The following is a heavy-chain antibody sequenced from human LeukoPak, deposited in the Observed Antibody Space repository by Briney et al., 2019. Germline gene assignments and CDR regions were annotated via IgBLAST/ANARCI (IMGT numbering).Heavy chain of an antibody. Sequence: SETLSLICAVSGYFISSDNYWVWIRQPPGQGLEWTGGIYHSGSTLYIPSLKSRVTMSVDTSKNQFSLKLSSVTAADTAVYYCARAPRDSSSSNYMRRFDYWGQGTLVTVSS. D-gene: IGHD3-22*01. J-gene: IGHJ4*02. CDR3: ARAPRDSSSSNYMRRFDY. CDR1: GYFISSDNY. V-gene: IGHV4-38-2*01. CDR2: IYHSGST.